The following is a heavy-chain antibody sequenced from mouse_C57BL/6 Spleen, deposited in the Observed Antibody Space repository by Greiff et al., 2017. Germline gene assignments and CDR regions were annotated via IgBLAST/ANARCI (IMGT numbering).Heavy chain of an antibody. V-gene: IGHV5-17*01. CDR3: ARHGDLDWYFDV. CDR2: ISSGSSTI. CDR1: GFTFSDYG. J-gene: IGHJ1*03. Sequence: EVHLVESGGGLVKPGGSLKLSCAASGFTFSDYGMHWVRQAPEKGLEWVAYISSGSSTIYYADTVKGRFTISRDNAKNTLCLQMTRLRSEDTAMYYCARHGDLDWYFDVWGTGTMVTVSS.